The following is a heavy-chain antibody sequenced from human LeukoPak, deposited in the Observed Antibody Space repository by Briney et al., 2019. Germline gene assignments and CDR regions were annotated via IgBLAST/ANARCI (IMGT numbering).Heavy chain of an antibody. CDR1: GFPLSSYS. Sequence: PGGSLRLSCAASGFPLSSYSINWVRQAPGKGVEWVSYINIDSINIKYADSVKGRFTISRDNAKNSLYLQMNSLRAEDTAVYYCSTAKFDNWGQGTLVTVSS. V-gene: IGHV3-48*01. CDR2: INIDSINI. J-gene: IGHJ4*02. CDR3: STAKFDN.